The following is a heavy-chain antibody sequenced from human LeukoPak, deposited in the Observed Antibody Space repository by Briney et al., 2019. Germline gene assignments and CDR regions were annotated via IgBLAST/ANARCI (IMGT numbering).Heavy chain of an antibody. CDR1: EFTFSSYW. D-gene: IGHD3-10*01. V-gene: IGHV3-7*01. Sequence: GGSLRPSWAASEFTFSSYWMSWVRQAPGKGLEWVANIKQDGSEKYYVDSVKGRFTISRDNAKNSLYLQMNSLRAEDTAVYYCARFGSHYYGMDVWGQGTTVTVSS. J-gene: IGHJ6*02. CDR2: IKQDGSEK. CDR3: ARFGSHYYGMDV.